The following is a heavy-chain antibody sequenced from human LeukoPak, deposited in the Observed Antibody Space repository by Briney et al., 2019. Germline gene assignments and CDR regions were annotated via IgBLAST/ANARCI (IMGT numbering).Heavy chain of an antibody. D-gene: IGHD5-12*01. J-gene: IGHJ5*02. V-gene: IGHV1-18*01. Sequence: ASVKVSCKASGYTYTTDGISWVRQAPGQGLEWMGWIDTYSGKTNYAQKFQGRVTFTADKSTTTASMELSSLKSDDTAVYYCVRSGYYYDWFDPWGQGTLVTV. CDR3: VRSGYYYDWFDP. CDR2: IDTYSGKT. CDR1: GYTYTTDG.